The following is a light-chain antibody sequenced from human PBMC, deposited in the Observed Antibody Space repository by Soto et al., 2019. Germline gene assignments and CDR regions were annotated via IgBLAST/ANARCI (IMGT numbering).Light chain of an antibody. Sequence: EIVLTQSPAALSLSPGDRATLSCRASQSVGSSYLAWYQQKPGLAPRLLIYGASSRATGIPDRFTGSGSGTDFTLTISRLEPEDFAVYYCQQYGSSPLTFGGGTKVDI. V-gene: IGKV3D-20*01. CDR2: GAS. CDR1: QSVGSSY. J-gene: IGKJ4*01. CDR3: QQYGSSPLT.